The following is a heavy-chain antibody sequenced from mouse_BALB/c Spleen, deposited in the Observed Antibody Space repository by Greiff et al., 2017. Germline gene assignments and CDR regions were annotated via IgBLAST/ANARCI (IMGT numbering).Heavy chain of an antibody. V-gene: IGHV5-6-5*01. CDR3: ARGGFNYYGSSYFDY. J-gene: IGHJ2*01. D-gene: IGHD1-1*01. CDR2: ISSGGST. CDR1: GFTFSSYA. Sequence: EVKVVESGGGLVKPGGSLKLSCAASGFTFSSYAMSWVRQTPEKRLEWVASISSGGSTYYPDSVKGRFTISRDNARNILYLQMSSLRSEDTAMYYCARGGFNYYGSSYFDYWGQGTTLTVSS.